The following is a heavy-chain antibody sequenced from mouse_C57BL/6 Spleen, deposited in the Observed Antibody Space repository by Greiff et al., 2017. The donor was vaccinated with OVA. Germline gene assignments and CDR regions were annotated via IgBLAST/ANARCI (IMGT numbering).Heavy chain of an antibody. D-gene: IGHD4-1*01. J-gene: IGHJ1*03. V-gene: IGHV1-26*01. CDR2: INPNNGGT. CDR1: GYTFTDYY. CDR3: ARPWDAGYVDV. Sequence: EVQLQQSGPELVKPGASVKISCKASGYTFTDYYMNWVKQSHGKSLEWIGDINPNNGGTSYNQKFKGKATLTVDKSSSTAYMELRSLTSEDSAVYYCARPWDAGYVDVWGTGTTVTVSS.